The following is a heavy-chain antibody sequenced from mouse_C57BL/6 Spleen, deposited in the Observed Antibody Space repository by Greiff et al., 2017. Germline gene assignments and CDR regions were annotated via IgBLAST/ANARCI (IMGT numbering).Heavy chain of an antibody. CDR3: ARSPRQLRLRGDAMDY. V-gene: IGHV1-22*01. J-gene: IGHJ4*01. Sequence: VQLQQSGPELVKPGASVKMSCKASGYTFTDYNMHWVKQSPGKSLEWIGYINPNNGGTSYNQKFKGKATLTVNKSSSTAYMELRSLTSEDAAVYYCARSPRQLRLRGDAMDYWGQGTSVTVSS. CDR1: GYTFTDYN. D-gene: IGHD3-2*02. CDR2: INPNNGGT.